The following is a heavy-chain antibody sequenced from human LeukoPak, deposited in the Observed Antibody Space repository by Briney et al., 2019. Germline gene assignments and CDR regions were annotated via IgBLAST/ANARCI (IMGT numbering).Heavy chain of an antibody. CDR3: ARSSIEYLPL. Sequence: PSETLSLTCTVSGGSITSDDYSWSWIRQPPGKGLEWIGYIYYSGNTYYNPSLKSRVTISVDTSKNQFSLKLSSVTAADTAVYYCARSSIEYLPLWGQGTLVTGSP. CDR2: IYYSGNT. CDR1: GGSITSDDYS. V-gene: IGHV4-30-4*01. D-gene: IGHD2-2*02. J-gene: IGHJ4*02.